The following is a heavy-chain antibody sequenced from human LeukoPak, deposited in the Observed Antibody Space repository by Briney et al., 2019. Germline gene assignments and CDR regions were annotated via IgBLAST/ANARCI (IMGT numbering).Heavy chain of an antibody. CDR1: GITLSNYG. J-gene: IGHJ4*02. V-gene: IGHV3-23*01. CDR3: AKRGVVIRVILVGFHKEAYYFDS. Sequence: GGSLGLSCAVSGITLSNYGMSWVRQAPGKGLEWVAGISGSGGTTNYADSVKGRFTISRDNPKNTLFLHMNSLRAEDTAVYFCAKRGVVIRVILVGFHKEAYYFDSWGQGALVTVSS. CDR2: ISGSGGTT. D-gene: IGHD3-22*01.